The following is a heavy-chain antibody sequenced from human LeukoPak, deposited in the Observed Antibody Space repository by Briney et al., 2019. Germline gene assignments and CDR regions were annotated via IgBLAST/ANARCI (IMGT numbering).Heavy chain of an antibody. V-gene: IGHV4-59*01. CDR1: GGSISSYY. J-gene: IGHJ4*02. CDR3: AREGGYDQIDY. CDR2: IYYRGST. D-gene: IGHD5-12*01. Sequence: SETLSLTCTVSGGSISSYYWSWIRQPPGKGLEWIGYIYYRGSTNYNPSLKSRVTISVDTSKNQFSLKLSSVTAADTAVYYCAREGGYDQIDYWGQGTLVTVSS.